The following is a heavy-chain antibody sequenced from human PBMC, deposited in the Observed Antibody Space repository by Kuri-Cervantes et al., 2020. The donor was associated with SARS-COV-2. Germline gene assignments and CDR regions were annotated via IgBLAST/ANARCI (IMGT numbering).Heavy chain of an antibody. J-gene: IGHJ5*02. CDR2: INAYNGNT. CDR1: GYTFTSYG. V-gene: IGHV1-18*01. CDR3: ARGGYDILTGLVPLGQDWFDP. D-gene: IGHD3-9*01. Sequence: SVTVSCKASGYTFTSYGISWVRQAPGQGLEWMGWINAYNGNTNYAQRSQGRVTMNRDTSISTAYMVLSRLRSDDTAVYYCARGGYDILTGLVPLGQDWFDPWGQGTLVTVSS.